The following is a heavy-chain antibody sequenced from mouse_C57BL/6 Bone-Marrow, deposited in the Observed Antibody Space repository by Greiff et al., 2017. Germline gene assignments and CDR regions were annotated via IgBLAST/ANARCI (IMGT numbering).Heavy chain of an antibody. CDR1: GYTFTSYW. V-gene: IGHV1-50*01. CDR3: AREGGYYGFDY. Sequence: QVQLKQPGAELVKPGASVKLSCKASGYTFTSYWMQWVKQRPGQGLEWIGEIDPSDSYTNYNQKFKGKATLTVDTSSSTAYMQLSSLTSEDSAVYYCAREGGYYGFDYWGQGTTLTVSS. CDR2: IDPSDSYT. J-gene: IGHJ2*01. D-gene: IGHD1-1*01.